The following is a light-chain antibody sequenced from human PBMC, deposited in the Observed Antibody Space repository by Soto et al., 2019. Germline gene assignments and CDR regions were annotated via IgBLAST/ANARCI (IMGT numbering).Light chain of an antibody. J-gene: IGLJ1*01. CDR1: SSDVGAYNY. V-gene: IGLV2-14*01. Sequence: QSALTQPASVSGPPGQSITISCTGTSSDVGAYNYVSWYQHRPGEAPKLMIYEVSNRPSGVATRFSGSKSGNTASLTISGLQAEDEADYYGRSYTTSHYLVYLLGTGTKLTVL. CDR2: EVS. CDR3: RSYTTSHYLVYL.